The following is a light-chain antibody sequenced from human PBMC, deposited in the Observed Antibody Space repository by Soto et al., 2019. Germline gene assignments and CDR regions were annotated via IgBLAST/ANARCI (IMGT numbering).Light chain of an antibody. CDR2: EGT. CDR1: SSDVGGYNL. J-gene: IGLJ1*01. CDR3: SSYTSSSIYV. V-gene: IGLV2-23*01. Sequence: QSVLTQPASVSGSPGQSITVSCDGTSSDVGGYNLVSWYQQHPGKAPKLIIYEGTERPSGISPRFSGSKSGNTASLTISGLQAEDEADYYCSSYTSSSIYVFGSGTKVTVL.